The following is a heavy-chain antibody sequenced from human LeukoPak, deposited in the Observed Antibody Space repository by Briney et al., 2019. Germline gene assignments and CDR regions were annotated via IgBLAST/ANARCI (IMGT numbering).Heavy chain of an antibody. CDR1: GFTFSSYS. CDR3: ARDRCSSTSCYCDY. Sequence: GGSLRLSCAASGFTFSSYSMNWVRQAPGKGLEWVSSISSSSSYIYYADSVKGRFTISRDNAKNLLYLQMNSLRAEDTAVYYCARDRCSSTSCYCDYWGQGTLATVSS. CDR2: ISSSSSYI. D-gene: IGHD2-2*01. V-gene: IGHV3-21*01. J-gene: IGHJ4*02.